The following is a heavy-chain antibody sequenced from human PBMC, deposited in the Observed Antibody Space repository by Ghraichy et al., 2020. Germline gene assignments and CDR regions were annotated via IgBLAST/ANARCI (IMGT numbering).Heavy chain of an antibody. CDR2: IYIGGST. D-gene: IGHD1-26*01. CDR1: GFTVSSNY. CDR3: ARDTRYHGTYSNF. V-gene: IGHV3-53*01. J-gene: IGHJ4*02. Sequence: GGSLRLSCAASGFTVSSNYMNWVRQAPGKGLEWVSVIYIGGSTDYVDSVRGRFTISRDSSKNTVYLQMNSLRADDTAVYYCARDTRYHGTYSNFWGQGTLVTVSS.